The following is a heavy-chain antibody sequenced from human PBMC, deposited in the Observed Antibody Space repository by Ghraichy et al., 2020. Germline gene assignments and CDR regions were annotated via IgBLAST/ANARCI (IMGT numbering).Heavy chain of an antibody. J-gene: IGHJ3*01. CDR3: ARDATWNGYLDAFDV. Sequence: GESLRLSCAASGFTFRTYTMNWLRQAPGKGPEWVSSISSSSDYIYYADSVKGRFTISRDNAEDSLYLQMTSLRVEDTAVYYCARDATWNGYLDAFDVWGQGTVGTVSS. CDR2: ISSSSDYI. V-gene: IGHV3-21*01. D-gene: IGHD3-3*01. CDR1: GFTFRTYT.